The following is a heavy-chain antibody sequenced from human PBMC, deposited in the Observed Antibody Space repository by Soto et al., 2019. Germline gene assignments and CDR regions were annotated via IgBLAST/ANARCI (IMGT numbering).Heavy chain of an antibody. D-gene: IGHD3-10*02. V-gene: IGHV4-39*01. CDR3: ASHPDSLTKTTFEYYFDY. J-gene: IGHJ4*02. CDR1: GGSISSSSYY. CDR2: IYYSGST. Sequence: QLQLQESGPGLVKPSETLSLTCTVSGGSISSSSYYWGWIRQPPGKGLEWIGSIYYSGSTYYNPSLKSRVTISVDTSKNQFSLKLSSVTAADTAVYYCASHPDSLTKTTFEYYFDYWGQGTLVTVSS.